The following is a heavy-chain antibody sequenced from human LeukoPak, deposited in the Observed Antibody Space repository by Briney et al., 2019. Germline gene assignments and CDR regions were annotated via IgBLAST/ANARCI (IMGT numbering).Heavy chain of an antibody. Sequence: PGRSLRFSCAASRFTFSDYGMHWVRQAPGKGLEWVAVISYDGSNKYYAESVKGRSTVSRENSKKTLYLHMNTLRADDTAVYYCAKDATSWYEGPDYWGQGTLVTVSS. CDR2: ISYDGSNK. V-gene: IGHV3-30*18. CDR3: AKDATSWYEGPDY. CDR1: RFTFSDYG. D-gene: IGHD6-13*01. J-gene: IGHJ4*02.